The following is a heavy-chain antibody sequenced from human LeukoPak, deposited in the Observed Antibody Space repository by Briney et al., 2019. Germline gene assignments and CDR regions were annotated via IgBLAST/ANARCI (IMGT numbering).Heavy chain of an antibody. CDR2: ISAYNGNT. V-gene: IGHV1-18*01. Sequence: ASVKVSCKASGYSFTNYGITWVRQAPGQGLEWMGWISAYNGNTNYAQKLQGRVTMTTDTSTSTAYMELRSLRSDDTAVYYCARDLLVGATYYYYGMDVWGQGTTVTVSS. D-gene: IGHD1-26*01. J-gene: IGHJ6*02. CDR3: ARDLLVGATYYYYGMDV. CDR1: GYSFTNYG.